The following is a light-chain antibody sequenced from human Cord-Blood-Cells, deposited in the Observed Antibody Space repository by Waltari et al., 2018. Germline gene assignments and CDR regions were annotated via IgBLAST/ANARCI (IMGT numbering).Light chain of an antibody. CDR3: CSYAGSYVV. Sequence: QSALPQLRSVSGSPGQSVTISCTGTSSDVGGYNYVSWYQQHPGKAPKLMIYDVSKRPSGVPDRFSGSKSGNTASLTISGLQAEDEADYYCCSYAGSYVVFGGGTKLTVL. CDR2: DVS. V-gene: IGLV2-11*01. CDR1: SSDVGGYNY. J-gene: IGLJ2*01.